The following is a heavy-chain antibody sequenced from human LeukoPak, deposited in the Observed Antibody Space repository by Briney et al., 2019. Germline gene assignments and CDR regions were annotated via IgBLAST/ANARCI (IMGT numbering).Heavy chain of an antibody. CDR3: ARDEGYIVVVTAIPYDAFDI. D-gene: IGHD2-21*02. J-gene: IGHJ3*02. Sequence: PGASVKVSCKASGYTFTSYGISWVRQAPGQGLEWMGWISAYNGNTNYAQKLQGSVTMTTDTSTSTAYMELRSLRSDDTAVYYCARDEGYIVVVTAIPYDAFDIWGQGTMVTVSS. V-gene: IGHV1-18*01. CDR2: ISAYNGNT. CDR1: GYTFTSYG.